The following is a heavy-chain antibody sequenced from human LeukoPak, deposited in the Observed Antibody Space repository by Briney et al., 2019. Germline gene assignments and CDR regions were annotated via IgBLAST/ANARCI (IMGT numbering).Heavy chain of an antibody. Sequence: PSETLSLTCTVSGGSISTSTYYWGWIRQPPGKGLEWIGTIYYSGSAYYNPSPKSRVTISVDMSKNEFSLQLSSVTAADTAVYYCARRKGYCSGGSCYPFDYWGQGTLVTVSS. CDR3: ARRKGYCSGGSCYPFDY. D-gene: IGHD2-15*01. CDR2: IYYSGSA. CDR1: GGSISTSTYY. J-gene: IGHJ4*02. V-gene: IGHV4-39*01.